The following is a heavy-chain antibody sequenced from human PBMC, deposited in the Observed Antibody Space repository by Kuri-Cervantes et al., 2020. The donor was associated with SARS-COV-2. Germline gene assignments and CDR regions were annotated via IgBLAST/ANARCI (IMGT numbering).Heavy chain of an antibody. CDR2: ISYDESNK. CDR3: AKNYIWGSYLAFDI. D-gene: IGHD3-16*02. J-gene: IGHJ3*02. V-gene: IGHV3-30*18. Sequence: GGSLRLSCAASGFTFSSYGMHWVRQAPGKGLEWVAVISYDESNKYYADSVKGRFTISRDNSKNTLYLQMNSLRAEDTAVYYCAKNYIWGSYLAFDIWGQGTMVTVSS. CDR1: GFTFSSYG.